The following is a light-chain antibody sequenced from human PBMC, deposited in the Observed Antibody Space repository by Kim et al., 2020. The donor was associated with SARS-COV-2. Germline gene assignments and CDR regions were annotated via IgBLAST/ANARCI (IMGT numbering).Light chain of an antibody. CDR2: AAS. CDR3: QQTYDSYT. V-gene: IGKV1-39*01. CDR1: HHINTF. Sequence: LSASVGNRVTITCRASHHINTFWKWYQHRPGKAPKLLIYAASTWESGVPSRFSGGGSGTDFTLTISSLQPEDLATYYCQQTYDSYTFGQGTKLEI. J-gene: IGKJ2*01.